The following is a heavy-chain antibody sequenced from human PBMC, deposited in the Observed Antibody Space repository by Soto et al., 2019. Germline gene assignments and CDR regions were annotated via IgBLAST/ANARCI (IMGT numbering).Heavy chain of an antibody. CDR2: INHSGST. J-gene: IGHJ3*02. CDR1: GGSFSGYY. V-gene: IGHV4-34*01. Sequence: QVQLQQWGAGLLKPSETLSLTCAVYGGSFSGYYWSWIRQPPGKGLEWIGEINHSGSTNYNPSLKSRVTISVDTSKNQFSLKLSSVTAADTAVYYCARGTQDGAFDIWGQGTMVTVSS. CDR3: ARGTQDGAFDI.